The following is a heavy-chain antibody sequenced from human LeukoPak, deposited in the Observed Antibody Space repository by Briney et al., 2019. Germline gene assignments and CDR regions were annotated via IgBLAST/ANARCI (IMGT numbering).Heavy chain of an antibody. CDR1: GVSITSYY. V-gene: IGHV4-59*01. CDR2: FYYSGST. D-gene: IGHD6-13*01. Sequence: SETLSLTCTVSGVSITSYYWSWIRQPPGKGLEWIGYFYYSGSTNYNPSLKSRVTISVDTSKNQFSLKLTSVTAADTAVYYCARVRWVGQQLVPLYYFDYWGQGTLVTVSS. CDR3: ARVRWVGQQLVPLYYFDY. J-gene: IGHJ4*02.